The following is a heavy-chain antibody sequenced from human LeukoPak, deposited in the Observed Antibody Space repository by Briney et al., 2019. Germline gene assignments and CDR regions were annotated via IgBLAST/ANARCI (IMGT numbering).Heavy chain of an antibody. D-gene: IGHD2-8*01. CDR3: ARFSNGHGVKFDY. CDR2: IIPILGIA. Sequence: ASVKVSCKASGGTFSSYVISWVRQAPGQGLEWMGRIIPILGIANYAQKFQGRVTITADKSTSTAYMELSSLRSEDTAVYYCARFSNGHGVKFDYWGQGTLVTVSS. J-gene: IGHJ4*02. CDR1: GGTFSSYV. V-gene: IGHV1-69*04.